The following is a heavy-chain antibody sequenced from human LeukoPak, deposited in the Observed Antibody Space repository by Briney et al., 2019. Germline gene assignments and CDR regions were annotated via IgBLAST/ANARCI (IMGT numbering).Heavy chain of an antibody. J-gene: IGHJ4*02. CDR2: IYYSGST. CDR1: GGSISSYY. Sequence: PSETLSLTCTVSGGSISSYYWSWIRQPPGKGLGWIGYIYYSGSTNYNPSLKSRVTISVDTSKNQFSLKLSSVTAADTAVYYCARLFSSGPTYYFDYWGQGTLVTVSS. CDR3: ARLFSSGPTYYFDY. D-gene: IGHD6-19*01. V-gene: IGHV4-59*08.